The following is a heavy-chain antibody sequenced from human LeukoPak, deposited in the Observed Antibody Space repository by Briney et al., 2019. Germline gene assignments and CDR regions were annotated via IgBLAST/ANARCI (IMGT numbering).Heavy chain of an antibody. Sequence: WETLSLTCTVSGGSISSYYWSWIRQPAGKGLEWIGRIYTSGSTNYNPSLKSRVTMSVDTSKNQFSLKLSSVTAADTAVYYCARDHYSSGWHGYNWFDPWGQGTLVTVSS. CDR1: GGSISSYY. CDR3: ARDHYSSGWHGYNWFDP. CDR2: IYTSGST. J-gene: IGHJ5*02. D-gene: IGHD6-19*01. V-gene: IGHV4-4*07.